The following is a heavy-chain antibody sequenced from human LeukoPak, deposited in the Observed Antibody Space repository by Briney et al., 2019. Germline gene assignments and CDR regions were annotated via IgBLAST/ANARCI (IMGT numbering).Heavy chain of an antibody. CDR3: ARSSPYCNSTSYYAGDH. CDR2: ISRSSIYI. D-gene: IGHD2-2*01. CDR1: GFTFSSST. V-gene: IGHV3-21*01. Sequence: GGSLRLSCVASGFTFSSSTMNWVRQAPGKGLDWVSSISRSSIYIYSADSVKGRFTISRDNAKNSLSLQINSLRAEETAVYYCARSSPYCNSTSYYAGDHWGQGTLVTVSS. J-gene: IGHJ4*02.